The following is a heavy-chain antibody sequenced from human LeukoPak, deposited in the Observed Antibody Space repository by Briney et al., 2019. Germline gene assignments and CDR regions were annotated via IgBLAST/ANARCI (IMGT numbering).Heavy chain of an antibody. CDR3: AKDRLTGYHDAFDI. D-gene: IGHD3-9*01. J-gene: IGHJ3*02. CDR1: GFTFDDYA. CDR2: ISWNSGSI. Sequence: GRSLRLSCAASGFTFDDYAMHWVRQAPGKGLEWVSGISWNSGSIGYADSVKGRFTISRDNAKNSLYLQMNSLRAEDTALYYCAKDRLTGYHDAFDIWGQRTMVTVSS. V-gene: IGHV3-9*01.